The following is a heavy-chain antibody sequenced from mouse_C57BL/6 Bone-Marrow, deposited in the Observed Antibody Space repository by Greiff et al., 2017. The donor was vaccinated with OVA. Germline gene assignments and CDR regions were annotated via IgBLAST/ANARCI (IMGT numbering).Heavy chain of an antibody. J-gene: IGHJ2*01. D-gene: IGHD2-5*01. CDR2: ISSGGDYI. CDR3: TRDPGSNYGFDY. Sequence: DVMLVESGEGLVKPGGSLKLSCAASGFTFSSYAMSWVRQTPEKRLEWVAYISSGGDYIYYADTVKGRFTISRDNARNTLYLQMSSLKSEDTAMYYCTRDPGSNYGFDYWGQGTTLTVSS. V-gene: IGHV5-9-1*02. CDR1: GFTFSSYA.